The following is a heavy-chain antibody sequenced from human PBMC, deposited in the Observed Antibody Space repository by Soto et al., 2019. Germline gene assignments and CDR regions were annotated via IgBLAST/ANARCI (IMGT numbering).Heavy chain of an antibody. CDR3: AKDTQSNLGTGGFDY. CDR2: SSWNSGTI. J-gene: IGHJ4*02. V-gene: IGHV3-9*01. Sequence: VQLVESGGGVVQPGRSLRLSCEASGFTFDDYAIHWVRQPPGKGLEWVSGSSWNSGTIGYGDSVKGRFTISRDNAKNSLHLEMNSLRPEDTAFYFCAKDTQSNLGTGGFDYWGQGILVSVSS. CDR1: GFTFDDYA. D-gene: IGHD7-27*01.